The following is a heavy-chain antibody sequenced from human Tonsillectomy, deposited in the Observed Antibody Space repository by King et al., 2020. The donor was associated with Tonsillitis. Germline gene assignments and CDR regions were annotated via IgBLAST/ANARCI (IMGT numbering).Heavy chain of an antibody. J-gene: IGHJ6*03. CDR1: GFTFSSYI. CDR3: ARVYIPTMIVVVTDYYYMDV. D-gene: IGHD3-22*01. CDR2: ISSSSTYI. V-gene: IGHV3-21*01. Sequence: DVQLVESGGGLVKPGGSLRLSCAASGFTFSSYIMNWVRQAPGKGLEWVSSISSSSTYIYYADSVKGRFTISRDNAKNSLYLQMNSLRAEDTAVYSCARVYIPTMIVVVTDYYYMDVWGKGTTVTVSS.